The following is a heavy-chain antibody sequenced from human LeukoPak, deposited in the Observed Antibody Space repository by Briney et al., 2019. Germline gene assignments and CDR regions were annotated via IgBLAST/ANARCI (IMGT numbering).Heavy chain of an antibody. V-gene: IGHV1-18*01. CDR2: ISAYNGNT. CDR1: GYSFTSYG. J-gene: IGHJ6*02. CDR3: ARNVDTAMVKVHYYYGMDV. D-gene: IGHD5-18*01. Sequence: ASVKVSCKASGYSFTSYGISWVRQAPGQGLEWMGWISAYNGNTNYAQKLQGRVTMTRDTSTSTAYMELRSLRSGDTAMYYCARNVDTAMVKVHYYYGMDVWGQGTTVTVSS.